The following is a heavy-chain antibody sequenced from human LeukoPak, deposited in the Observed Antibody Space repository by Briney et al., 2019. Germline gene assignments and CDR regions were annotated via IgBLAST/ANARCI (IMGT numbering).Heavy chain of an antibody. CDR1: GFAFSSYA. J-gene: IGHJ4*02. CDR3: ARGGYSGYDRDYFDY. Sequence: GGSLRLSCAASGFAFSSYAMHWVRQAPGKGLEWVAVISYDGSNKYYADSVKGRFTISRDNSKNTLYLQMNSLRAEDTAVYYCARGGYSGYDRDYFDYWGQGTLVTVSS. V-gene: IGHV3-30*04. D-gene: IGHD5-12*01. CDR2: ISYDGSNK.